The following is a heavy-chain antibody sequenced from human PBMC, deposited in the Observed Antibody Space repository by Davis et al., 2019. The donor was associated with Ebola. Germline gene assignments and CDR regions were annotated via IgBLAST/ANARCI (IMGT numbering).Heavy chain of an antibody. J-gene: IGHJ4*02. D-gene: IGHD3-22*01. CDR3: AKDIADITMINTQASGMDY. CDR1: GFTFSSYG. Sequence: GESLKISCAASGFTFSSYGMHWVRQAPGKGLEWVAVIWYDGSNKYYADSVKGRFTISRDNSKNSLYLQMNSLRTEDTALYYCAKDIADITMINTQASGMDYWGQGTLVTVSS. CDR2: IWYDGSNK. V-gene: IGHV3-33*03.